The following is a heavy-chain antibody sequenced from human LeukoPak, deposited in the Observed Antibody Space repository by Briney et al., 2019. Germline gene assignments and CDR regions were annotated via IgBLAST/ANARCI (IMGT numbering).Heavy chain of an antibody. Sequence: ASVKVSCKASGYTFTSYGISWVRQAPGQGLEWMGWISAYNGNTNYAQKLQGRVTMTTDTSTSTAYMELRSLRSDDTAVYYCATDLRIAVAGSWDYWGQGTLVTVSS. CDR1: GYTFTSYG. J-gene: IGHJ4*02. V-gene: IGHV1-18*01. CDR2: ISAYNGNT. D-gene: IGHD6-19*01. CDR3: ATDLRIAVAGSWDY.